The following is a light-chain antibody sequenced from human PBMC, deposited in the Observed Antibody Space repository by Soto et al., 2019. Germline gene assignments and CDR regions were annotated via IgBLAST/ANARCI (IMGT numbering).Light chain of an antibody. J-gene: IGKJ2*03. CDR1: QSVSRN. CDR3: QQYNDWPPYS. CDR2: GAS. Sequence: EVVMTQSPATLSVSPGERATLSCRASQSVSRNFAWYQQKPGQAPRVLIYGASTRATGIPARFSGSGSGTEFTLTISSLQSEDSAVYYCQQYNDWPPYSFGQGTKVDIK. V-gene: IGKV3-15*01.